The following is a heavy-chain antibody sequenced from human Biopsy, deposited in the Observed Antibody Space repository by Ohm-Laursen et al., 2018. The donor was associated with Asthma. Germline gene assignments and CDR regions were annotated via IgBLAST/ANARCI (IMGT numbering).Heavy chain of an antibody. D-gene: IGHD5-12*01. CDR1: GGTFSSNS. Sequence: VKVSCKASGGTFSSNSINWVRQAPGQGLEWMGRIIPIFGPTNYAQKFQGRVTISADDSTSTAYMELSSLSSEDTAVYYCARGYSGSDRIVYYYSGLEVWGQGTTVTVSS. J-gene: IGHJ6*02. V-gene: IGHV1-69*13. CDR3: ARGYSGSDRIVYYYSGLEV. CDR2: IIPIFGPT.